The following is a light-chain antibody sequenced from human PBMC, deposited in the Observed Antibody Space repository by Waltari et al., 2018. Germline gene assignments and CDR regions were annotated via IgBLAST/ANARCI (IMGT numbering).Light chain of an antibody. CDR1: SSNIGNNS. CDR3: AAWDDSLSGVV. CDR2: RNN. Sequence: QSVLPQPPSASGTPGQRVTISCSGRSSNIGNNSVTWYHQVPGTAPKLLIYRNNQRPSGVPDRVSGSKSGTSASLAISGLRSEDEGDYYCAAWDDSLSGVVFGGGTKLTVL. J-gene: IGLJ2*01. V-gene: IGLV1-47*01.